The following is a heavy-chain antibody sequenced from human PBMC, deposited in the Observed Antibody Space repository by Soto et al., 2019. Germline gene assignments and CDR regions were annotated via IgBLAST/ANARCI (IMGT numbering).Heavy chain of an antibody. CDR2: ISGSGGNT. CDR3: AKGHGGDYEMDV. D-gene: IGHD3-16*01. J-gene: IGHJ6*04. V-gene: IGHV3-23*01. Sequence: GGSLRLSCAASGFTFSSYAMSWVRQAPGKGLEWVTAISGSGGNTYYADSVKGRFTISRDNSKNTLYLQMNSLRAEDTAVYYCAKGHGGDYEMDVWGKGTTVTVSS. CDR1: GFTFSSYA.